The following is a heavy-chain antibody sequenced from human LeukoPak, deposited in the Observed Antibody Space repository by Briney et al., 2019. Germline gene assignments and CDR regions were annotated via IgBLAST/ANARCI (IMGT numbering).Heavy chain of an antibody. V-gene: IGHV5-51*01. D-gene: IGHD3-16*02. CDR1: GYSFASYW. CDR2: IYPGDSQT. J-gene: IGHJ4*02. CDR3: ARVEGGLYDYVWGSYRHLDY. Sequence: GESLKISCKGSGYSFASYWIGWVRQMPGKGLEWMGTIYPGDSQTRYSPSFQGQVTISADKSISTAYLQWSSLKASDTAMYYCARVEGGLYDYVWGSYRHLDYWGQGTLVTVSS.